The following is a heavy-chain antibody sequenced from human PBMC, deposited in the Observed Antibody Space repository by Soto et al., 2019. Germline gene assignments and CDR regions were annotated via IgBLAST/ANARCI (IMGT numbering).Heavy chain of an antibody. D-gene: IGHD3-22*01. J-gene: IGHJ4*02. Sequence: PGGSLRLSCAASGFTVSSNYMSWVRQAPGKGLEWVSVIYSSGSTYYADSVKGRFTISRDNSKNTLYLQMNSLRAEDTAVYYCARGRSDYYDSSVPYYFDYWGQGTLVTVSS. CDR3: ARGRSDYYDSSVPYYFDY. V-gene: IGHV3-66*01. CDR1: GFTVSSNY. CDR2: IYSSGST.